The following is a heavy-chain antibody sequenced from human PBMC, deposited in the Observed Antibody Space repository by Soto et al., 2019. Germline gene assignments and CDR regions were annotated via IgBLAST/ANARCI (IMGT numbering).Heavy chain of an antibody. Sequence: SETLSLTCAVYGGSFSGYYWSWIRQPPGKGLEWIGEINHSGSANYNPSLKSRVTISVDTSKNQFSLKLSSVTAADTAVYYCSALRSDYDILTGYYPQSYYYGMDVWGQGATVTVSS. V-gene: IGHV4-34*01. CDR2: INHSGSA. D-gene: IGHD3-9*01. CDR3: SALRSDYDILTGYYPQSYYYGMDV. CDR1: GGSFSGYY. J-gene: IGHJ6*02.